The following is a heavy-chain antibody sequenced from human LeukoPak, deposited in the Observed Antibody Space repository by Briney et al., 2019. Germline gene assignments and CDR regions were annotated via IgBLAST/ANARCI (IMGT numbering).Heavy chain of an antibody. V-gene: IGHV4-31*03. D-gene: IGHD2-21*02. J-gene: IGHJ3*02. CDR3: ARERKPIVVVTAPIFDXFDI. CDR2: IYYSGST. Sequence: PSETLSLTCTVSGGSISSGGYYWSWIRQHPGKGLEWIGYIYYSGSTYYNPSLKSRVTISVDTSKNQFSLKLSSVTAADTAVYYCARERKPIVVVTAPIFDXFDIWGQGTMVTVSS. CDR1: GGSISSGGYY.